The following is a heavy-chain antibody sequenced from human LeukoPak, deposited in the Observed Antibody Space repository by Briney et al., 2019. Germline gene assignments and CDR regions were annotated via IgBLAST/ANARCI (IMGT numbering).Heavy chain of an antibody. Sequence: PGGSLRLSCVASGFTLSSYSMDWVRQAPGKGLEWISYISSGSGTIYYADSVKGRFTISRDNAKNSLYLQVISLRAEDTAVYYCARGPSIAARYDAFDIWGQGTMVTVSS. V-gene: IGHV3-48*04. CDR1: GFTLSSYS. J-gene: IGHJ3*02. CDR2: ISSGSGTI. CDR3: ARGPSIAARYDAFDI. D-gene: IGHD6-6*01.